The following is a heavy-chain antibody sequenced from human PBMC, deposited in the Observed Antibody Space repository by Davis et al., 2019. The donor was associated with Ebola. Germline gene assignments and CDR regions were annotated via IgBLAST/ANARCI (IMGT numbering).Heavy chain of an antibody. D-gene: IGHD2-2*01. CDR2: IRSKANSYAT. J-gene: IGHJ6*02. CDR1: GFTFSGSA. V-gene: IGHV3-73*01. Sequence: PGGSLRLSCAASGFTFSGSAMHWVRQASGKGLEWVGRIRSKANSYATAYAASVKGRFTISRDDSKNTAYLQMNSLKTEDTAVYYCSGTSSSGDVWGQGATVTVSS. CDR3: SGTSSSGDV.